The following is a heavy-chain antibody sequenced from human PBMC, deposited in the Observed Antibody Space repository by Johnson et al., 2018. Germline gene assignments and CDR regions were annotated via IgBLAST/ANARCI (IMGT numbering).Heavy chain of an antibody. CDR3: ARGSSSWYYYFQH. V-gene: IGHV3-9*01. J-gene: IGHJ1*01. D-gene: IGHD6-13*01. CDR2: ISWNRGSI. CDR1: GFTFADYA. Sequence: EVQLVESGGGLVQPGRSLRLSCAASGFTFADYAMHWVRQAPGKGLEWVSGISWNRGSIGYADSVKGRFTISRDNAKNSLYLQMNSLSAEDTAVYYCARGSSSWYYYFQHWGQGTLVTVSS.